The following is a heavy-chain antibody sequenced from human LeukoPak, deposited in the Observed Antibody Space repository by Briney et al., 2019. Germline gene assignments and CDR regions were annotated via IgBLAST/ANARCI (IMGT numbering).Heavy chain of an antibody. Sequence: PGGSLRLSCAASGFTFSSYAMHWVRQAPGKGLEWVSSISSSSSYIYYADSVKGRFTISRDNAKNSLYLQMNSLRAEDTAVYFCARDQSPYYWGQGTLVTVSS. CDR1: GFTFSSYA. CDR2: ISSSSSYI. J-gene: IGHJ4*02. V-gene: IGHV3-21*01. CDR3: ARDQSPYY.